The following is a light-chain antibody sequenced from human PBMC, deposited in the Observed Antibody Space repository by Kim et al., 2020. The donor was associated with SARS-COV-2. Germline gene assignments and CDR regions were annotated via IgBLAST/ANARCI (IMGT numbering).Light chain of an antibody. V-gene: IGKV1-5*03. CDR2: TAS. Sequence: DIQMTQSPSTLSASVGDRVTITCRASQSISSWLAWYQQKPGKVPKLLIYTASTLEIGVPSRFSGSGSGTEFTLTITSLQPDDFATYYCQQYDTYWTFGQGTKVDIK. CDR3: QQYDTYWT. J-gene: IGKJ1*01. CDR1: QSISSW.